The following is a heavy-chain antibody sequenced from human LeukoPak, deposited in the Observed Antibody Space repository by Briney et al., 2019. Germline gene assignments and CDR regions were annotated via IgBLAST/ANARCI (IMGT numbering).Heavy chain of an antibody. CDR1: GSTVSSNH. V-gene: IGHV3-7*01. Sequence: GGSLRLSCVASGSTVSSNHMGWVRQAPGKGLEWVANIKEDGSEKYYVDSVKGRFTISRDNAKNSLYLQMNSLRAEDTAVYYCAAGGNSDYWGQGTLVTVSS. D-gene: IGHD4-23*01. J-gene: IGHJ4*02. CDR2: IKEDGSEK. CDR3: AAGGNSDY.